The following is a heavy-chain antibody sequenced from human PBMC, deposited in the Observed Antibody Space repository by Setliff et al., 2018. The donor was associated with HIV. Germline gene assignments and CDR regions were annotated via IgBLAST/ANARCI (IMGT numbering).Heavy chain of an antibody. J-gene: IGHJ5*02. Sequence: PGGSLRLSCTTSGFTFGDYPMGWFRQAPGKGLEWVSFIRTKAYRGTTEYAASVEGRFSISRDDSKSIAYLQMNSLTTEDTAVYYCTRGARPTDEYVWFDPWGQGTLVTVSS. CDR1: GFTFGDYP. CDR3: TRGARPTDEYVWFDP. D-gene: IGHD4-17*01. V-gene: IGHV3-49*03. CDR2: IRTKAYRGTT.